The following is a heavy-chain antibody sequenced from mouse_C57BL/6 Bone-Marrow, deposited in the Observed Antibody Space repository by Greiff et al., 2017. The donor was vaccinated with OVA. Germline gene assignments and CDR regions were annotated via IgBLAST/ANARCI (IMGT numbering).Heavy chain of an antibody. CDR1: GYTFTDYY. Sequence: VQLVESGPVLVKPGASVKMSCKASGYTFTDYYMNWVKQSHGKSLEWIGVINPYNGGTSYNQKFKGKATLTVDKSSSTAYMELNSLTSEDSAVYYCASPLYYGSSYWYFDVWGTGTTVTVSS. D-gene: IGHD1-1*01. CDR3: ASPLYYGSSYWYFDV. J-gene: IGHJ1*03. CDR2: INPYNGGT. V-gene: IGHV1-19*01.